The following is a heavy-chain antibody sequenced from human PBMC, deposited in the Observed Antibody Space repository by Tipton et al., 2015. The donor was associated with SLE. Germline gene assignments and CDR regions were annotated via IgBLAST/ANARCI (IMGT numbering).Heavy chain of an antibody. CDR3: ARYIVGAQYFDY. V-gene: IGHV3-23*01. J-gene: IGHJ4*02. Sequence: SLRLSCAASGFTFSSYAMSWVRQAPGKGLEWVSAISGSGGSTYYADSVKGRFTISRDNSKNTLYLQMNSLRAEDMAIYYCARYIVGAQYFDYWGQGTLVTVSS. CDR1: GFTFSSYA. D-gene: IGHD1-26*01. CDR2: ISGSGGST.